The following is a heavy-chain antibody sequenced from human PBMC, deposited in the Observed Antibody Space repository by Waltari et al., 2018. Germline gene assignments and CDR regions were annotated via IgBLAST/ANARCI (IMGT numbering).Heavy chain of an antibody. CDR3: ASLAVAGTYFDY. Sequence: QLQLQESGPGLVKPSETLSLTCTVSGGSISSSSYYWGWIRQPPGKGLEWIGSINYSWSTYYHPSLKSRVTISVDTSKNQFSLKLSSVTAADTAVYYCASLAVAGTYFDYWGQGTLVTVSS. CDR1: GGSISSSSYY. D-gene: IGHD6-19*01. V-gene: IGHV4-39*01. CDR2: INYSWST. J-gene: IGHJ4*02.